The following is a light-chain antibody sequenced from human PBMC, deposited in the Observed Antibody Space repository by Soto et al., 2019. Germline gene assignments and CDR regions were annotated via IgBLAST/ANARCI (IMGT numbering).Light chain of an antibody. CDR3: QQRSTWLYT. V-gene: IGKV3-11*02. CDR1: QDVRLF. J-gene: IGKJ2*01. Sequence: EILLAQSPATLSLSPGERATLSCKASQDVRLFLAWYQQKPGQAPRLLIHDASNRATGVPARFSGSGSGRDFTLTITSLEPEDFAVYYCQQRSTWLYTFGQGTKLEV. CDR2: DAS.